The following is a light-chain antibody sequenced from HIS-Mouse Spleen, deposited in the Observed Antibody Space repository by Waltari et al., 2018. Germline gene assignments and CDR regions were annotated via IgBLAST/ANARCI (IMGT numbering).Light chain of an antibody. CDR3: YSTDSSGNHRV. CDR1: AVPKKN. CDR2: EDS. J-gene: IGLJ2*01. V-gene: IGLV3-10*01. Sequence: SYELTQPPSVPVSPGQPARITCSGDAVPKKNAYWYQQKSCQAPVLVIYEDSKRPSGIPERFSGSSSGTMATLTISGAQVEDEADYYCYSTDSSGNHRVFGGGTKLTVL.